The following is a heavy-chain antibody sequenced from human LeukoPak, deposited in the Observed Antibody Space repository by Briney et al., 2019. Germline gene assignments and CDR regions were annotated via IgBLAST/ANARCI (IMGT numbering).Heavy chain of an antibody. CDR1: GYSISSGYY. Sequence: SETLSLTCAVSGYSISSGYYWGWIRPPPGKGLEWIGIIYHSGSTYYNPSLKSRVTIPVDTSKNQFSLKLSSVTAADTAVYYCARHGDGDIVVVPAAIISGQFDYWGQGTLVTVSS. CDR2: IYHSGST. J-gene: IGHJ4*02. CDR3: ARHGDGDIVVVPAAIISGQFDY. D-gene: IGHD2-2*01. V-gene: IGHV4-38-2*01.